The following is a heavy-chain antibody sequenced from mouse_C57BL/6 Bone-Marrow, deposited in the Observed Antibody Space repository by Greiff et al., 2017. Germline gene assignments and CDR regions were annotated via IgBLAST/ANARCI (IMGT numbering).Heavy chain of an antibody. CDR3: ARSPYGGGY. V-gene: IGHV1-64*01. Sequence: VQLQQPGAELVKPGASVKLSCKASGYTFTSYWMHWVKQRPGQGLEWIGMIHPNSGSTNYNEKFKIKATLTVDKSSSTAYMQLSSLTSEDSAVYYCARSPYGGGYWGQGTTLTVSS. CDR1: GYTFTSYW. D-gene: IGHD1-1*01. J-gene: IGHJ2*01. CDR2: IHPNSGST.